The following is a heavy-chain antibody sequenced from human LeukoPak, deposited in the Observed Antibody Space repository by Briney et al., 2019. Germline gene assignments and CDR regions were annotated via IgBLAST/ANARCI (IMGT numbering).Heavy chain of an antibody. V-gene: IGHV3-15*01. J-gene: IGHJ4*02. CDR3: TTDGFPCGGDCDY. CDR1: GFTFSNAW. CDR2: IKSKTDGGTT. Sequence: PGGSLRLSCAASGFTFSNAWMSWVRQAPGKGLEWVGRIKSKTDGGTTDYAAPVKGRFTISRDDSKNTLYLQMNSLKTEDTAVYYCTTDGFPCGGDCDYWGQGTLVTVSS. D-gene: IGHD2-21*01.